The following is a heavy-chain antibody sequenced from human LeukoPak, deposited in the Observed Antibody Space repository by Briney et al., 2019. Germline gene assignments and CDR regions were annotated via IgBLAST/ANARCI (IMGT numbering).Heavy chain of an antibody. CDR1: GGSISSSSYY. J-gene: IGHJ3*02. CDR3: ARDILLWFGELLKGPDAFDI. Sequence: SETLSLTCTVSGGSISSSSYYWGWIRQPPGKGLEWIGSIYYSGSTYYNPSLKSRVTISVDTSKNQFSLKLSSVTAADTAVYYCARDILLWFGELLKGPDAFDIWGQGTMVTVSS. V-gene: IGHV4-39*07. CDR2: IYYSGST. D-gene: IGHD3-10*01.